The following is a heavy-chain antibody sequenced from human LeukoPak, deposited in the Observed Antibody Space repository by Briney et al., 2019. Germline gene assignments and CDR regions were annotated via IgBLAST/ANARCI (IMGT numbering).Heavy chain of an antibody. Sequence: GGSLRLSCAASGFTFSSYAMHWVRQAPGKGPEWVAVISYDGSNKYYADSVKGRFTISRDNAKNSLYLQMNSLRAEDTAVYYCARNFPYGYDSSGYYYYYYYMDVWGKGTTVTVSS. J-gene: IGHJ6*03. CDR3: ARNFPYGYDSSGYYYYYYYMDV. CDR2: ISYDGSNK. CDR1: GFTFSSYA. D-gene: IGHD3-22*01. V-gene: IGHV3-30*04.